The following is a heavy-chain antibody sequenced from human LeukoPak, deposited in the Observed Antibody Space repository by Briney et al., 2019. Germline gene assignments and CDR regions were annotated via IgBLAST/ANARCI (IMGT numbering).Heavy chain of an antibody. D-gene: IGHD6-13*01. CDR3: ARFRSSWNPRNNWFDP. V-gene: IGHV1-2*02. CDR2: TNTNSGGT. J-gene: IGHJ5*02. CDR1: GYTFTGYY. Sequence: ASVKVSCKASGYTFTGYYMHWVRQAPGQGLEWMGWTNTNSGGTNYAQKFQGRVTMTRDTSISTAYMELSRLRSDDTAVYYCARFRSSWNPRNNWFDPWGQGTLVTVSS.